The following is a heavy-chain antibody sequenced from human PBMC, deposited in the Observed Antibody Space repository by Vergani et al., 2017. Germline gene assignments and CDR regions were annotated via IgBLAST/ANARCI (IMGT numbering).Heavy chain of an antibody. CDR1: GGPISSGSYY. CDR3: ATRVAVFGVVTDY. Sequence: QVQLQESGPGLVKPSQTLSLTCTVSGGPISSGSYYWSWIRQPAGKGLEGIGRTYTSGSTNYNPPLKSRVTMSVDTSKNQFSLKLSSVTAADTAVYYWATRVAVFGVVTDYWGQGTLVTVSS. D-gene: IGHD2-21*02. J-gene: IGHJ4*02. CDR2: TYTSGST. V-gene: IGHV4-61*02.